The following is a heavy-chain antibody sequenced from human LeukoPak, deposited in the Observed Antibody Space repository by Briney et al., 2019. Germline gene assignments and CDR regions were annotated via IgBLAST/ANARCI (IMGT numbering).Heavy chain of an antibody. Sequence: SETLTLTCTVSGGTISRYYWNWIRQPPGKGLEWIGYIYYNSSNNYNPSPKNRVSITVHTSRSLFSLRLSSVTAADTAVYYCARSPSGREWDPLHFDYWGQGTPVTVSS. CDR1: GGTISRYY. D-gene: IGHD1-26*01. CDR3: ARSPSGREWDPLHFDY. CDR2: IYYNSSN. V-gene: IGHV4-59*01. J-gene: IGHJ4*02.